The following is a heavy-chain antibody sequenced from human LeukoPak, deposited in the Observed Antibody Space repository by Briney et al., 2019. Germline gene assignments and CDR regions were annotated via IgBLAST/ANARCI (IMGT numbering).Heavy chain of an antibody. CDR2: IYHSGST. CDR1: GGSISSSSNW. V-gene: IGHV4-4*02. Sequence: PSETLSLTCTVSGGSISSSSNWWSWVRQPPGKGLEWIGEIYHSGSTNYNPSLKSRVTISVDKSKNQFSLKLSSVTAADTAVYYCARAVPWFDPWGQGTLVTVSS. J-gene: IGHJ5*02. CDR3: ARAVPWFDP.